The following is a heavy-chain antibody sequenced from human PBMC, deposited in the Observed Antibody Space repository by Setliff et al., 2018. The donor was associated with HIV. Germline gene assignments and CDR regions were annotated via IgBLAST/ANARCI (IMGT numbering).Heavy chain of an antibody. V-gene: IGHV4-34*01. D-gene: IGHD2-8*02. Sequence: SETLSLTCGIYGGSFSDYYWSWIRQPPGKGLEWIGEIDHRGRPKYNPSLNSRVTMSVDKSRNQFSLKVSSVTAADTAVYYCVRVSITYWYSIFRNYYYHMDVWGKGTTVTVSS. CDR3: VRVSITYWYSIFRNYYYHMDV. J-gene: IGHJ6*03. CDR1: GGSFSDYY. CDR2: IDHRGRP.